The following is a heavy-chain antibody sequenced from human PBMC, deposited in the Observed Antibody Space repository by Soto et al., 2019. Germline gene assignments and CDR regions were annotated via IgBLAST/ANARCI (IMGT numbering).Heavy chain of an antibody. V-gene: IGHV1-18*01. CDR3: ATDFYGNNYYGSLPGKPYNWFDP. Sequence: ASVKVSRKASGYTLTSYGISWVRQAPGQGLEWMGWISAYNGNTNYAQKRQGRVTMTTDPSTSTADMEQRSLRSDDTAVYYCATDFYGNNYYGSLPGKPYNWFDPWGQGTLVTVSS. J-gene: IGHJ5*02. CDR2: ISAYNGNT. CDR1: GYTLTSYG. D-gene: IGHD3-10*01.